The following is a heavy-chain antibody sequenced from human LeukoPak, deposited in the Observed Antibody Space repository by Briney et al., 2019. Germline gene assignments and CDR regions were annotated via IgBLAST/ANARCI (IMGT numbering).Heavy chain of an antibody. CDR2: IIPILGTS. V-gene: IGHV1-69*13. CDR3: AREVSGTYCDY. CDR1: GGTFSNYA. Sequence: SVKVSCKASGGTFSNYAISWVRQAPGQGLEWMGGIIPILGTSNYAQKFQDRLTITADESTSTAYLELTSLTSADTAVYYCAREVSGTYCDYWGQGSLVTVSS. J-gene: IGHJ4*02. D-gene: IGHD1-26*01.